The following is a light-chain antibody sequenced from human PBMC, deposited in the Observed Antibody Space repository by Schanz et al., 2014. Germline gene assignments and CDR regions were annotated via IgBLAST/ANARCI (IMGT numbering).Light chain of an antibody. V-gene: IGLV2-14*01. J-gene: IGLJ3*02. Sequence: QSALTQPASVSGSPGQSITISCTGTSSDVGAYNYVSWYQQPPGKAPKLIIYDVSNRPSGVSNRFSGSKSGNTASLTISGLQAEDEADYHQKVFGGGTKVTVL. CDR3: KV. CDR1: SSDVGAYNY. CDR2: DVS.